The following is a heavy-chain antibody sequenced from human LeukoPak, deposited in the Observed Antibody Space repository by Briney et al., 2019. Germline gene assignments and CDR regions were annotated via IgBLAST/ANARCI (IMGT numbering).Heavy chain of an antibody. CDR2: ISYSGST. CDR3: ARVALQGVLAAGKRGGSYYYGMDV. CDR1: GGSISSYY. V-gene: IGHV4-59*01. J-gene: IGHJ6*02. D-gene: IGHD6-13*01. Sequence: SETLSLTCTVSGGSISSYYWNWIRQPPGKGLEWIAYISYSGSTNYNPSLKSRVTISVDTSKNQFSLKLSSVTAADTAVYYCARVALQGVLAAGKRGGSYYYGMDVWGQGTTVTVSS.